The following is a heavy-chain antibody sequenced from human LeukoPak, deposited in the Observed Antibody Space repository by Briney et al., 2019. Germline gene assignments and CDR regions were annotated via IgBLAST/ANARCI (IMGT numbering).Heavy chain of an antibody. CDR1: GFTFSSYS. Sequence: GGSLRLSCAASGFTFSSYSMNWVRQAPGKGLEWVSSISSSSSYIYYADSVKGRFTISRDNAKNSLYLQMNSLRAEDTAVYYCAREGGQWELSGFDPWGQGTLVTVSS. D-gene: IGHD1-26*01. CDR3: AREGGQWELSGFDP. J-gene: IGHJ5*02. CDR2: ISSSSSYI. V-gene: IGHV3-21*01.